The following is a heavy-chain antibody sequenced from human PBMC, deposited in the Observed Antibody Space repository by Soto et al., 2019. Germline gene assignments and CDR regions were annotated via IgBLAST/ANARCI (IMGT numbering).Heavy chain of an antibody. Sequence: PGGSLRLSCADSGFTLSTLAMGWVRQAPGKGLEWVSVMSYSGDLTYYADSVKGRFTISRDNYKNKLYLQMDSLRADDTAVYYCAKDATRTSGWYYFDYWGQGTLVTVSS. J-gene: IGHJ4*02. V-gene: IGHV3-23*01. CDR2: MSYSGDLT. CDR1: GFTLSTLA. D-gene: IGHD6-19*01. CDR3: AKDATRTSGWYYFDY.